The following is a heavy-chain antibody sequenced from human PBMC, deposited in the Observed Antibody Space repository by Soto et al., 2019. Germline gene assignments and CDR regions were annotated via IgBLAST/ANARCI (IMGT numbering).Heavy chain of an antibody. CDR1: GFSLRTTGVG. V-gene: IGHV2-5*01. D-gene: IGHD3-16*01. CDR3: AHTWGLPFDY. Sequence: QITLKESGPTLVEPTQTLTLTCTYSGFSLRTTGVGVGWIRQPPGKALEWLGIIYWNDDKRYSPSLKNRFTLTSDISKRQVVLTMTNLGPVDTATYYCAHTWGLPFDYWGQGTLVIVSS. J-gene: IGHJ4*02. CDR2: IYWNDDK.